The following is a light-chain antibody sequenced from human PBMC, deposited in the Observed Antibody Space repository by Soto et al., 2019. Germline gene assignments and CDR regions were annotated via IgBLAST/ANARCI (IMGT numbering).Light chain of an antibody. CDR2: AAS. J-gene: IGKJ4*01. Sequence: DIQMTQSPSSVSASVGDRVTITCRASQGINNMLAWYQQKPGKAPRLLISAASTLQRGVPSGFSGSASGRDFTLTISSLQPEDSATYYCQQANRFPLTFGGGTRVEIK. V-gene: IGKV1-12*01. CDR3: QQANRFPLT. CDR1: QGINNM.